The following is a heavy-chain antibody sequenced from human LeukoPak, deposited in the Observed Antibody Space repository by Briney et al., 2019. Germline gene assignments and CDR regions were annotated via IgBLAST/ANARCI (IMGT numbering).Heavy chain of an antibody. V-gene: IGHV3-11*01. CDR1: GFTFSDYY. Sequence: GRSLRLSCAASGFTFSDYYMSWIRQAPGKGLEWVSYISSSGSTIYYADSVKGRFTISRDNAKNSLYLQMNSLRAEDTAVYYCARVSDGSGSYYTNLYPNFDYWGQGTLVTVSS. CDR3: ARVSDGSGSYYTNLYPNFDY. J-gene: IGHJ4*02. CDR2: ISSSGSTI. D-gene: IGHD3-10*01.